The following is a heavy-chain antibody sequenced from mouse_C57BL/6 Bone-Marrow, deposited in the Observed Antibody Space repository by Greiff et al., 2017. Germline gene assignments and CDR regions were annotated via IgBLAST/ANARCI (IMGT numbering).Heavy chain of an antibody. CDR2: INPSSGYT. J-gene: IGHJ1*03. CDR1: GYTFTSYW. D-gene: IGHD1-1*01. V-gene: IGHV1-7*01. CDR3: GSPYYYGSRKGYFDV. Sequence: QVHLQQSGAELAKPGASVKLSCKASGYTFTSYWMHWVKQRPGQGLEWIGYINPSSGYTKYNQKFKDKATLTADKSSSTAYMQLSSLTYEDSAVXYCGSPYYYGSRKGYFDVWGTGTTVTVSA.